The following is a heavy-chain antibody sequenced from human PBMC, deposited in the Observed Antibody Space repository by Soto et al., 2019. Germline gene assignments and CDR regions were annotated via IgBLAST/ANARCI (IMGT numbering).Heavy chain of an antibody. Sequence: DAVKISCKTSGYRFITFYMHWVRQAPGQGLEWMGIINPSGGATSYTHKFQGRVTMTRDTSTTTVYMELSGLRSEDTARYYCSRGYLDQWGQVPRVAVST. J-gene: IGHJ4*02. CDR1: GYRFITFY. V-gene: IGHV1-46*01. CDR3: SRGYLDQ. CDR2: INPSGGAT.